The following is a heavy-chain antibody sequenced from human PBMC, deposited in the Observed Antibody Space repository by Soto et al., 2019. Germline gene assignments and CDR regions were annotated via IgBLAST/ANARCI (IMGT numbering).Heavy chain of an antibody. CDR2: ISYDGSNK. CDR3: AKVRLLWFGGRDNY. Sequence: QEQLVESGGGVVQPGRSLRLSCAASGFTFSSYGRHWVRQAPGKGLAWVAVISYDGSNKYYADSVKGRFTISRDNSKNTLYLQMNSLRAEDTAVYYCAKVRLLWFGGRDNYWGQGTLVTVSS. V-gene: IGHV3-30*18. D-gene: IGHD3-10*01. J-gene: IGHJ4*02. CDR1: GFTFSSYG.